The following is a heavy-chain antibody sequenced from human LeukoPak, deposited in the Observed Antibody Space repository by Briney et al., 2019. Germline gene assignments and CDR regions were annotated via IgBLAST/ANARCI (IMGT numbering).Heavy chain of an antibody. CDR3: ARTSHYGDYEWSMYYFDY. Sequence: PGGSLRLSYAASGFTVSSNYMSWVRQAPGKGLEWVSVIYSGGSTYYADSVKGRFTISRDNSKNTLYLQMNSLRAEDTAVYYCARTSHYGDYEWSMYYFDYWGQGTLVTVSS. CDR1: GFTVSSNY. V-gene: IGHV3-53*01. CDR2: IYSGGST. D-gene: IGHD4-17*01. J-gene: IGHJ4*02.